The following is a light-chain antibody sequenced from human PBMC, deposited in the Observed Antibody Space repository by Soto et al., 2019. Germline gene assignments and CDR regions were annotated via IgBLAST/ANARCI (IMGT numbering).Light chain of an antibody. CDR3: QQYDSSSPT. V-gene: IGKV1-5*01. J-gene: IGKJ2*01. Sequence: EIQMTQSPSTLSASVGDGVTITCRASQNISAWLAWYQQRPGKAPKFLIYDASSLETGVPSRFSGSGSGTEFTLTIRSLQPDDFATYYCQQYDSSSPTFGQGTKLEIK. CDR2: DAS. CDR1: QNISAW.